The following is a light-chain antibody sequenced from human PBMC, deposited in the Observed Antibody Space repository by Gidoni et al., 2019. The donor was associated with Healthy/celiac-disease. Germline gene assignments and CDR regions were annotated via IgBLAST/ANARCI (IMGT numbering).Light chain of an antibody. CDR3: QQRSNWPPLT. Sequence: EIVLTQSLATLSLSPGERATLSCRASQSVSSYLAWYQQKPGQAPRLLIYAASNRATGIPARFSGSGSGTDFTLTISSLEPEDFAVYYCQQRSNWPPLTFGGXTKVEIK. J-gene: IGKJ4*01. CDR1: QSVSSY. CDR2: AAS. V-gene: IGKV3-11*01.